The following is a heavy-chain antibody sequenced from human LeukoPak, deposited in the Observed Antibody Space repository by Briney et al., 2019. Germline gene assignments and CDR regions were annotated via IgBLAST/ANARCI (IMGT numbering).Heavy chain of an antibody. Sequence: GASVKVSCKASGYTFTSYAMNWVRQAPGQGLEWMGWINTNTGNPTYAQGFTGRFVFSLDTSVSTAYLQISSLKAEDTAVYYCARDRDHYYGSGSYYIVSTPCFDYWGQGTLVTVSS. V-gene: IGHV7-4-1*02. CDR3: ARDRDHYYGSGSYYIVSTPCFDY. CDR1: GYTFTSYA. CDR2: INTNTGNP. J-gene: IGHJ4*02. D-gene: IGHD3-10*01.